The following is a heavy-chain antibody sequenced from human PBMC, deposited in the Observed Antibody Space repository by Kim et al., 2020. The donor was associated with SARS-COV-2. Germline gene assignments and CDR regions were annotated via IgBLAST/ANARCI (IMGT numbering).Heavy chain of an antibody. CDR2: IYYSGST. D-gene: IGHD5-12*01. V-gene: IGHV4-39*01. CDR3: TRQYSGYARGAFDI. CDR1: GGSINSGSYY. Sequence: SETLSLTCTVSGGSINSGSYYWGWIRQPPGKGLEWIGSIYYSGSTYYNPSLKNRVSISVDTSMNQFSLNLSSVTAADTAVYYCTRQYSGYARGAFDIWG. J-gene: IGHJ3*02.